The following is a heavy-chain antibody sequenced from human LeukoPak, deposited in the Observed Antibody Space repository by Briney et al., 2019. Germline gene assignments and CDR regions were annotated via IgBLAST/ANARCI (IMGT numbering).Heavy chain of an antibody. CDR3: AGGTYYYGSSGYYYDAFDI. Sequence: PSETLSLTCIVSGGSLSGYYWCWLRQPPGRGVEWVVYIYYGGGTNYIPSLKRPVTISVDTSKNQFSLKLSSVTAADTAVYYCAGGTYYYGSSGYYYDAFDIWGQGTMVTVSS. CDR1: GGSLSGYY. J-gene: IGHJ3*02. D-gene: IGHD3-22*01. V-gene: IGHV4-59*01. CDR2: IYYGGGT.